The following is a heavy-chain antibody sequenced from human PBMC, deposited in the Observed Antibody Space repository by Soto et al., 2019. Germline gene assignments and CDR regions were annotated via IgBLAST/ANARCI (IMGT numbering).Heavy chain of an antibody. Sequence: QVQLVQSGAEVKKPGSSVKVSCKASGGTFSSYTISWVRQAPGQGLEWMGRIIPILGIANYAQKIQGRVTITADKSTSTAYMELSSLRSEDTAVYYCARFIVGATTGYFDYWGQGTLVTVSS. J-gene: IGHJ4*02. D-gene: IGHD1-26*01. V-gene: IGHV1-69*02. CDR3: ARFIVGATTGYFDY. CDR2: IIPILGIA. CDR1: GGTFSSYT.